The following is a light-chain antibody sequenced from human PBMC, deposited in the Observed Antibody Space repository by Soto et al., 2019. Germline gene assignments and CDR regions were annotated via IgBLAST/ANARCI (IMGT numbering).Light chain of an antibody. CDR3: QQLNYWPRIT. CDR1: QSVGTN. CDR2: GAS. J-gene: IGKJ5*01. V-gene: IGKV3-15*01. Sequence: EIVLTQSPATLSVSPGERATLSCRASQSVGTNLAWYQQRAGQAPRLLVYGASTRASGIPPRFSGSGSGTDFTLTISSLQSEDFAVYYCQQLNYWPRITFGQGTRLEIK.